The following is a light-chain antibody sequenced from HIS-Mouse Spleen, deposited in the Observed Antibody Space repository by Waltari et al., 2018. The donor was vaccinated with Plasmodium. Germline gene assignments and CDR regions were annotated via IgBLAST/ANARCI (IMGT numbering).Light chain of an antibody. Sequence: SYVLTQPPSVSVAPGQTARITCGGYKIGSKSVKWYQQKPGQAPVLDVEDDSDRPPGIPERFSGSNSGNTATLTISRVEAGDEADYYCQVWDSSSDHVVFGGGTKLTVL. V-gene: IGLV3-21*02. CDR1: KIGSKS. CDR2: DDS. J-gene: IGLJ2*01. CDR3: QVWDSSSDHVV.